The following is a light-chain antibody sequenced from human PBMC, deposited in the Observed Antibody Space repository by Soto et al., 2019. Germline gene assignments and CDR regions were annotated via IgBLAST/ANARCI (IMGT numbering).Light chain of an antibody. Sequence: DIVMTQSPFSLPVTPGEPAAISCTSSQSLLQSEGHKYLYWYLQKPGRSPQLLIYLASSRASGVAARFSGSGSRTDFKLNISRVAAEAVGLYYCMQARHPPYTCGLGTKLEIK. V-gene: IGKV2-28*01. CDR2: LAS. J-gene: IGKJ2*01. CDR1: QSLLQSEGHKY. CDR3: MQARHPPYT.